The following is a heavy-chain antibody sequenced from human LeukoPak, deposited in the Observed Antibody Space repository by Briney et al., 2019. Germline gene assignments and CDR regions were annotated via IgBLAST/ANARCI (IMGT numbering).Heavy chain of an antibody. CDR2: IQTGGTT. CDR1: GFTVSSNY. V-gene: IGHV3-53*01. Sequence: SLRLSCAVSGFTVSSNYMSWVRQAPGKGLECVAVIQTGGTTYYADSVKGRVTISRDNSKNTLYLQMNSLRAEDTAVYYCARERPRVGTTTRGAFDFWGQGTMVTVSS. CDR3: ARERPRVGTTTRGAFDF. D-gene: IGHD1-26*01. J-gene: IGHJ3*01.